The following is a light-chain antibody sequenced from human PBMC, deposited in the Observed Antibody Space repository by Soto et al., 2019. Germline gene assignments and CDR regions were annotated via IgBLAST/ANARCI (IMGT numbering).Light chain of an antibody. V-gene: IGKV3-20*01. CDR2: GAS. CDR1: QSVSSSY. CDR3: QQYDTSSWAYT. Sequence: EVVLTQSPVTLSLSPGERATLSCRASQSVSSSYLAWYQQKPGQAPRLLIYGASSRATGIPERFSGSGSGTDFTLTISRLEPEDFAVYDYQQYDTSSWAYTFGQGTKLEIK. J-gene: IGKJ2*01.